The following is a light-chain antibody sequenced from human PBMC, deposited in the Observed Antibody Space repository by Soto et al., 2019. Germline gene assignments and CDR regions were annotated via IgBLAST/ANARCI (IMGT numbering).Light chain of an antibody. J-gene: IGKJ1*01. CDR3: QQYESSWT. CDR1: QSISSTF. CDR2: GAS. Sequence: EIVLTQSPGTLSLSPGEGATLSCRASQSISSTFLAWYQPKPVQAPRVLLYGASSRAAGIPDRFSGSGSGTDFTLTISRLEPEDFAVDYCQQYESSWTFGKGTKV. V-gene: IGKV3-20*01.